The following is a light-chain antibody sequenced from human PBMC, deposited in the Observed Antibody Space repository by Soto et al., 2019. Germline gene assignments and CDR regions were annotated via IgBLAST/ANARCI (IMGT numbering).Light chain of an antibody. V-gene: IGLV3-25*03. CDR3: QSADSSDSYVV. Sequence: SYELTQPPSLSVSPGQTARITCSGDALPKQYAYWYQQKPGQVPILMIYKDSERPSGIPERFSGSSSGTTITLTISGVQAEDEADYYCQSADSSDSYVVFGGGTKVTVL. J-gene: IGLJ2*01. CDR1: ALPKQY. CDR2: KDS.